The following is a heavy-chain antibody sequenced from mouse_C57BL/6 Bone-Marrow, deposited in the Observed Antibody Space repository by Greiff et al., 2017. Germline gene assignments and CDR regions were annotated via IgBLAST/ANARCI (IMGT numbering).Heavy chain of an antibody. J-gene: IGHJ2*01. CDR1: GFTFSDYG. Sequence: EVQVVESGRGLVKPGGSLKLSCAASGFTFSDYGMHWVRQAPEKGLEWVAYISSGSSTIYYAATVKGRFTISRDNAQHTLFLQMTSLRSEDTAMYYCAKSLTGRFDYWGQGTTLTVSS. CDR2: ISSGSSTI. V-gene: IGHV5-17*01. CDR3: AKSLTGRFDY. D-gene: IGHD4-1*01.